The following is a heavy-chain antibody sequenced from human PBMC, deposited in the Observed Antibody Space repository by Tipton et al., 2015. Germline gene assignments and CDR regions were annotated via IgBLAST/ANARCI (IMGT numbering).Heavy chain of an antibody. V-gene: IGHV4-39*07. CDR1: SDSISKYY. D-gene: IGHD3-10*01. CDR3: ACGSPRGQLDY. J-gene: IGHJ4*02. CDR2: IYYSGST. Sequence: TLSLTCSVSSDSISKYYWVWLRQPPGMGLECIGTIYYSGSTYYNPSLKSRVTISVDTSKTQFSLKLTSVTAADTAVYFCACGSPRGQLDYWGQGTLVTVSS.